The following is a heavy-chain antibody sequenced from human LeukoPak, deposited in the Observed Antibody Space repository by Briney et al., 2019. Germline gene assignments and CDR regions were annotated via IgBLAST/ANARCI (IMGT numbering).Heavy chain of an antibody. Sequence: GASVKVSCKASGYSFTTYYMHWLRQAPGQGLEWMGTMNPRGGSTKYAEKFEGRVTMITDASTSTVYNQLSSMLFADAAGYYYWRVDDYGGNSVGYWGQGTLVTVSS. CDR2: MNPRGGST. D-gene: IGHD4-23*01. CDR1: GYSFTTYY. CDR3: WRVDDYGGNSVGY. V-gene: IGHV1-46*01. J-gene: IGHJ4*02.